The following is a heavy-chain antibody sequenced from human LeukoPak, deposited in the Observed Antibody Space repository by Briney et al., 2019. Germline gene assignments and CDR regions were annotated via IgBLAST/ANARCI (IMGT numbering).Heavy chain of an antibody. CDR2: ISGSGGST. D-gene: IGHD3-10*01. J-gene: IGHJ4*02. Sequence: GGTLRLSCAASGFTFSSYAMSWVRQAPGKGLEWVSAISGSGGSTYYADSVKGRFTISRDNSKNTLYLQMNSLRAEDTAVYYCAGTEANWRGFDYWGQGTLVTVSS. CDR1: GFTFSSYA. CDR3: AGTEANWRGFDY. V-gene: IGHV3-23*01.